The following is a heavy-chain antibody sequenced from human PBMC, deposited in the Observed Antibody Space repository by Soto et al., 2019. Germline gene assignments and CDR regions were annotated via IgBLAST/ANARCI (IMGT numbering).Heavy chain of an antibody. J-gene: IGHJ3*02. CDR3: ARIVEGYYDFWSGYGPAFDI. D-gene: IGHD3-3*01. CDR2: IYYSGST. Sequence: SETRSLTCTVSGGSISSYYWSWIRQPPGKGLEWIGYIYYSGSTNYNPSLKSRVTISVDTSKNQFSLKLSSVTAADTAVYYCARIVEGYYDFWSGYGPAFDIWGQGTMVTVSS. CDR1: GGSISSYY. V-gene: IGHV4-59*01.